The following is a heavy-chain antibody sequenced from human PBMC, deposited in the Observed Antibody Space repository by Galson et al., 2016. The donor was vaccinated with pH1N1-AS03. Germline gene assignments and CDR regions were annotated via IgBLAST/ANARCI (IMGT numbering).Heavy chain of an antibody. Sequence: SGYIFTGFYVHWVRQAPGQGLEWMGWINTDSGVTNYAQKFEAWVTMTRDTSSTTAYMEVSGLKSDDTAVYYCARDPRGPCTSTTCATAYYFGMDVWGQGTTVIVSS. CDR2: INTDSGVT. D-gene: IGHD2/OR15-2a*01. CDR1: GYIFTGFY. J-gene: IGHJ6*02. CDR3: ARDPRGPCTSTTCATAYYFGMDV. V-gene: IGHV1-2*04.